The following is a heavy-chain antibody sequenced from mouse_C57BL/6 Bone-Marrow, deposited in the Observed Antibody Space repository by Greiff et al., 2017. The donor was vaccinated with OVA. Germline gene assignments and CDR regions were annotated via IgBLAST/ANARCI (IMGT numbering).Heavy chain of an antibody. CDR2: IDPNSGGT. Sequence: QVQLQQPGAELVKPGASVKLSCKASGYTFTSYWMDWVKQRPGRGLEWIGRIDPNSGGTKYNEKFKSKATLTADKPSSTAYMQLSSLTSEDSAVYYFARRMYYGSPLYYAMDYWGQGTSVTVSS. CDR3: ARRMYYGSPLYYAMDY. D-gene: IGHD1-1*01. CDR1: GYTFTSYW. V-gene: IGHV1-72*01. J-gene: IGHJ4*01.